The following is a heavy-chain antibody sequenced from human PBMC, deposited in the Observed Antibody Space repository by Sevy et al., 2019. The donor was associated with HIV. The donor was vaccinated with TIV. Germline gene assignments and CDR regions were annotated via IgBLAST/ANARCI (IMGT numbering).Heavy chain of an antibody. CDR2: VNTYNDNS. V-gene: IGHV1-18*04. CDR1: GYTFTSYT. J-gene: IGHJ4*02. CDR3: ARDTREKSFDY. Sequence: ASVKVSCKTSGYTFTSYTISWVRQAPGQDLEWMGWVNTYNDNSNRAQKVRDRVTLTTDSTSTAYLELRSLRYDDTAVYYCARDTREKSFDYWGQGTLVTVSS.